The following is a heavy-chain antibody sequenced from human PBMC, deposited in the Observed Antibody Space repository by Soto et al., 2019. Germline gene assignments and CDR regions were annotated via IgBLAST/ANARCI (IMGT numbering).Heavy chain of an antibody. CDR3: AKRAAAITAGFDP. J-gene: IGHJ5*02. CDR1: GFTFSGYA. Sequence: GGSLRLSCAASGFTFSGYAMSWVRQAPGKGLEWVSAISGSGGSTYYADSVKGRFTISRDNSKNKLYLQMNSLRAGDTAVYYCAKRAAAITAGFDPWGQGTLVTVSS. CDR2: ISGSGGST. D-gene: IGHD6-13*01. V-gene: IGHV3-23*01.